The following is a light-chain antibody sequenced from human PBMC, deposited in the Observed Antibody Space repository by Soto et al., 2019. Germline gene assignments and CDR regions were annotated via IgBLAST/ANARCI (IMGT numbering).Light chain of an antibody. J-gene: IGKJ5*01. V-gene: IGKV1-5*01. CDR1: ESINTW. CDR2: AAS. CDR3: HQYESYST. Sequence: DIQLTQSPSTLSASVGDRVTITCRASESINTWLAWYQQKPGKASKVLISAASNLESGVPSRFSGRGSGTEFPLTISRLQPDVFATYYCHQYESYSTFGQGTQLEI.